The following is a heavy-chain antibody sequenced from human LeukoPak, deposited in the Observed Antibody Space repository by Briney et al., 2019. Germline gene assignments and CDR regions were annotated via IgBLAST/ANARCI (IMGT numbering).Heavy chain of an antibody. CDR2: IGASTGVI. Sequence: PGASLRLACAASGFTLNRYEMGSVSQARGNGLEWLSYIGASTGVIKYADSVKGRFTISRDNARNSVYLQVNSLRVEDTAVYYCGAAREFVGAFDIGGQGTMVTV. J-gene: IGHJ3*02. D-gene: IGHD3-10*01. CDR1: GFTLNRYE. V-gene: IGHV3-48*03. CDR3: GAAREFVGAFDI.